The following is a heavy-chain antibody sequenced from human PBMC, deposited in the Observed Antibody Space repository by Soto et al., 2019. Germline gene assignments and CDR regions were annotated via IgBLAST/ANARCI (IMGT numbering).Heavy chain of an antibody. V-gene: IGHV4-39*01. J-gene: IGHJ5*02. CDR3: ARPIAVAGSWFDP. CDR1: GGSISSSSYY. D-gene: IGHD6-19*01. Sequence: PSDTLSLTCTVSGGSISSSSYYWGWIRQPPGKGLEWIGSIYYSGSTYYNPSLKSRVTISVDTSKNQFSLKLSSVTAADTAVYYCARPIAVAGSWFDPWGQGTLVTVSS. CDR2: IYYSGST.